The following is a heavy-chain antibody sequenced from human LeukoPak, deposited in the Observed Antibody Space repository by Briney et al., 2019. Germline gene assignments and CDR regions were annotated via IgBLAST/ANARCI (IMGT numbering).Heavy chain of an antibody. CDR1: GGSFSGYY. Sequence: SETLSLTCAVYGGSFSGYYWSWIRQPPGKGLEWIGEINHSGSTNYNPSLKSRVTISVDTSKNQFSLKLSSVIAADTAVYYCARGSGDYWGQGTLVTVSS. J-gene: IGHJ4*02. CDR2: INHSGST. CDR3: ARGSGDY. V-gene: IGHV4-34*01.